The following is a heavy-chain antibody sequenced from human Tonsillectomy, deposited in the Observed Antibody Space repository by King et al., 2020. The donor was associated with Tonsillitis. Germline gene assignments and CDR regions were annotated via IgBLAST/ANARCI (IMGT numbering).Heavy chain of an antibody. J-gene: IGHJ4*02. CDR1: GGSISSSSYY. Sequence: QLQESGPGLVKPSETLSLTCTVSGGSISSSSYYWGWIRQPPGKGLEWIGSIYYSGSTYYNPSLKSRVTISVDTSKNQFSLQLSSVTAADTAVYYCASHQRGPPGPYSSSWPFDYWGQGTLVTVSS. V-gene: IGHV4-39*01. CDR3: ASHQRGPPGPYSSSWPFDY. D-gene: IGHD6-13*01. CDR2: IYYSGST.